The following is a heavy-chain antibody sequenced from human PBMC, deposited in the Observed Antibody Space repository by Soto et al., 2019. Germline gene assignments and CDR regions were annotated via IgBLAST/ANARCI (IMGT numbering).Heavy chain of an antibody. Sequence: QVQLQESGPGLVKPSQTLSLTCTVSGGSISSTGYFWTWIRQHPGKGLEWIGYIFYSGSTFHNPSLKSRVTISVDTSKNQFSRELSSVTAADTAVYYCAREAGSGDYFDFWGQGTLVTVSS. J-gene: IGHJ4*02. CDR2: IFYSGST. CDR3: AREAGSGDYFDF. D-gene: IGHD1-26*01. V-gene: IGHV4-31*03. CDR1: GGSISSTGYF.